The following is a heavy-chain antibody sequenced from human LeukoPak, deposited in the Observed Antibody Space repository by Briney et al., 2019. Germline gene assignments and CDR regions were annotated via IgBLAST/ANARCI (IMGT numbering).Heavy chain of an antibody. Sequence: SETLSLTCTVSGGSISSYYWSWIRQPPGKGLEWIGYIYYSGTTNYNPSLKSRVTISVDTSKNQFSQKLSSVTAADTAVYYCASRGYLAAAGTGNLDYWGQGTLVTVSS. D-gene: IGHD6-13*01. CDR2: IYYSGTT. CDR1: GGSISSYY. V-gene: IGHV4-59*12. J-gene: IGHJ4*02. CDR3: ASRGYLAAAGTGNLDY.